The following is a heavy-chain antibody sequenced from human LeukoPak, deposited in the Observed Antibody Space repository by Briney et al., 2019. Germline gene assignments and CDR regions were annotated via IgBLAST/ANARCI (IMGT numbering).Heavy chain of an antibody. CDR2: LYSGGST. V-gene: IGHV3-53*01. CDR1: GFTVSSNY. Sequence: GGSLRLSCAASGFTVSSNYMSWVRQAPGKGLEWVSVLYSGGSTYYTDSVKGRFSISRDNFKNTLYLQMSSLRVEDTAVYYCARIGYCSRTSCHTGYYYGMDVWGQGTTVTVSS. CDR3: ARIGYCSRTSCHTGYYYGMDV. J-gene: IGHJ6*02. D-gene: IGHD2-2*02.